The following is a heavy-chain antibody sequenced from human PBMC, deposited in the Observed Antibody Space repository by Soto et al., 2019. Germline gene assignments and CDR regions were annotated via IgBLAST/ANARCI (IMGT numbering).Heavy chain of an antibody. V-gene: IGHV1-2*02. D-gene: IGHD6-6*01. CDR2: VNTNNGDT. CDR1: GYSFTAYS. CDR3: ARPTVARDIDY. Sequence: ASVKVSCKASGYSFTAYSFYWVRQAPGQGLEWMGWVNTNNGDTSYAQNLQDRVTMTMDTAISTAYMELTSLTSDDTAVYYCARPTVARDIDYWGQGTLVTVSS. J-gene: IGHJ4*02.